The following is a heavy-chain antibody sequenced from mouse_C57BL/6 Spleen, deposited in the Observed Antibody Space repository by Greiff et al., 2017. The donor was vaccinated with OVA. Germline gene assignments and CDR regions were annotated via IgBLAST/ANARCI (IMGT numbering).Heavy chain of an antibody. V-gene: IGHV5-9-1*02. D-gene: IGHD2-4*01. J-gene: IGHJ3*01. Sequence: EVKLVESGEGLVKPGGSLKLSCAASGFTFSSYAMSWVRQTPEKRLEWVAYISSGGDYIYYADTVKGRFTISRDNARNTLYLQMSSLKSEDTAMYYCTTGLGAGFAYWGQGTLVTVSA. CDR2: ISSGGDYI. CDR1: GFTFSSYA. CDR3: TTGLGAGFAY.